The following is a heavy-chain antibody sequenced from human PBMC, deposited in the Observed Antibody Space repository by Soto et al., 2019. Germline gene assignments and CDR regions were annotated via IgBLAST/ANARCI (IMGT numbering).Heavy chain of an antibody. Sequence: ASVKLSCAACGYTFTGYYMHWVRQAPGQGLEWMGWINPNSGGTNYAQKFQGRVTMTRDTSISTAYMELSRLRSDDPAVYYCAILAVGFEVVDYWGQGTLVTVSS. V-gene: IGHV1-2*02. CDR3: AILAVGFEVVDY. CDR2: INPNSGGT. J-gene: IGHJ4*02. CDR1: GYTFTGYY. D-gene: IGHD1-26*01.